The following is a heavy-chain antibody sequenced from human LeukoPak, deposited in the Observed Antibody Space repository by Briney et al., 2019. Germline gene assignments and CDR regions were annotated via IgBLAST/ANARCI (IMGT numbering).Heavy chain of an antibody. CDR2: ISGSGGST. CDR3: ANPRLVFSYFDY. Sequence: GGSLRLSCAASGFTFSSYAMSWVRQAPGKGLEWVSAISGSGGSTYYADSVKGRFTISRDNSKNTLYLQMNSLRAEDTAVYYCANPRLVFSYFDYGGREPLVPVSS. CDR1: GFTFSSYA. D-gene: IGHD6-19*01. V-gene: IGHV3-23*01. J-gene: IGHJ4*02.